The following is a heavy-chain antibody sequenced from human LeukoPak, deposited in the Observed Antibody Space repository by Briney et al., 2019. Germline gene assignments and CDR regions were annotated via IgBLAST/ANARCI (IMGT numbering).Heavy chain of an antibody. CDR2: IYPSDSDT. V-gene: IGHV5-51*01. CDR1: GYSFTGNW. D-gene: IGHD6-19*01. CDR3: ARLQGVSRGWSFDY. J-gene: IGHJ4*02. Sequence: GESLKISCKGSGYSFTGNWIGWVRQMPGKGLEWLGIIYPSDSDTTYSPSFQGHVTISADKSTSTAYLQWSSLKASDTAMYYCARLQGVSRGWSFDYWGQGTLVTVSS.